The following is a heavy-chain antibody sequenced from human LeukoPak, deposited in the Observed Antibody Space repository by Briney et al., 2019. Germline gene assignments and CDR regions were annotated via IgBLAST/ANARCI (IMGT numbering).Heavy chain of an antibody. Sequence: ASVKVSCKASGGTFSSYTISWVRQAPGQGLEWMGRIIPILGIANYAQKFQGRVTITADKSTNPAYMELSSLRSEDTAVYYCASLPSGGYYYYSGMDVWGQGTTVTVSS. CDR1: GGTFSSYT. CDR3: ASLPSGGYYYYSGMDV. CDR2: IIPILGIA. D-gene: IGHD3-3*01. J-gene: IGHJ6*02. V-gene: IGHV1-69*02.